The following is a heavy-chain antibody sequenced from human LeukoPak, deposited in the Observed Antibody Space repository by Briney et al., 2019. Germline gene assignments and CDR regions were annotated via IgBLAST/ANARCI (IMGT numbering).Heavy chain of an antibody. Sequence: GGSLRLSCAASGFTFSNAWMSWVRQAPGKGLEWVGRIKSKTDGGTTDYAAPVKGRFTISGDDSKNTLYLQMNSLKTEDTAVYYCTTDRDGGGKLRYFDWLQNYYYYMDVWGKGTTVTISS. CDR3: TTDRDGGGKLRYFDWLQNYYYYMDV. CDR1: GFTFSNAW. J-gene: IGHJ6*03. V-gene: IGHV3-15*01. D-gene: IGHD3-9*01. CDR2: IKSKTDGGTT.